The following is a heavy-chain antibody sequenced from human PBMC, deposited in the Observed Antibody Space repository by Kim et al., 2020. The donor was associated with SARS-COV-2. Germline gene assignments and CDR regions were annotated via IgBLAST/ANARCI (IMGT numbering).Heavy chain of an antibody. V-gene: IGHV4-39*01. CDR3: ARPYNNGWYYFDF. CDR1: GGSIRSSSHY. J-gene: IGHJ4*02. D-gene: IGHD6-19*01. CDR2: IHFSGST. Sequence: SETLSLTCTVSGGSIRSSSHYWGWIRQPPGKGLEWIGSIHFSGSTYYNPSLKSRVSISLDTYKNQFSLKLSSVTAADTAVYYCARPYNNGWYYFDFWGQG.